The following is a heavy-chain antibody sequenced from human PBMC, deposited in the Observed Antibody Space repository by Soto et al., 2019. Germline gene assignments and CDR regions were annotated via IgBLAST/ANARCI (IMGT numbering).Heavy chain of an antibody. CDR3: ARDPWAADY. V-gene: IGHV3-66*01. Sequence: EVQLVESGGGLVQPGGSLRLSCAASGFTVSTKYMSWVRQAPGKGLEWVSVIYSGGSTFYADSVRGRFTISRDNSKNTVNLQMNSRRAEATAVYYCARDPWAADYWGQGTLVTVSS. CDR2: IYSGGST. J-gene: IGHJ4*02. CDR1: GFTVSTKY. D-gene: IGHD3-16*01.